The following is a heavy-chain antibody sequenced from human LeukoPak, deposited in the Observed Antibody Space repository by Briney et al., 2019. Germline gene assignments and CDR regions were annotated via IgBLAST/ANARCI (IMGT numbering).Heavy chain of an antibody. CDR1: GFTFSSYG. Sequence: ERSLRLSCAASGFTFSSYGMHWVRQAPGKGLEWVAVISYDGSNKYYADSVKGRFTISRDNSKNTLYLQMNSLRAEDTAVYYCAKENVLLWFGESRGFDYWGQGTLVTVSS. CDR3: AKENVLLWFGESRGFDY. V-gene: IGHV3-30*18. D-gene: IGHD3-10*01. CDR2: ISYDGSNK. J-gene: IGHJ4*02.